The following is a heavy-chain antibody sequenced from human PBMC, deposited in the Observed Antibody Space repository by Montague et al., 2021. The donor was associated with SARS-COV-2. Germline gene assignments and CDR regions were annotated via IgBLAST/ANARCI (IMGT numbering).Heavy chain of an antibody. CDR3: ARLAAGDCSGGSCYSSWFDP. D-gene: IGHD2-15*01. Sequence: SETLSLTCSVSGGSISSNYWSWIRQPPGKGLEWIGYIYHSGSTKYNPSLKSRVTISVDTSKNQFSLKLSSVTAVDTAVYYCARLAAGDCSGGSCYSSWFDPWGQGTLVTVSS. CDR1: GGSISSNY. CDR2: IYHSGST. J-gene: IGHJ5*02. V-gene: IGHV4-59*08.